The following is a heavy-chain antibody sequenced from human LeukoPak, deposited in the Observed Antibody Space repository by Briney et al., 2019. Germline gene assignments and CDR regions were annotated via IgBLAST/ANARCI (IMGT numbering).Heavy chain of an antibody. CDR1: GGSFSGYY. D-gene: IGHD3-10*01. CDR2: INHSGST. Sequence: PSETLSLTCAVYGGSFSGYYWSWIRQPPGKGLEWMGEINHSGSTNYNPSLKSRVTISVDTSKNQFSLKLSSVTAADTAVYYCARGGQLWFGELVKVNWFDPWGQGTLVTVSS. CDR3: ARGGQLWFGELVKVNWFDP. V-gene: IGHV4-34*01. J-gene: IGHJ5*02.